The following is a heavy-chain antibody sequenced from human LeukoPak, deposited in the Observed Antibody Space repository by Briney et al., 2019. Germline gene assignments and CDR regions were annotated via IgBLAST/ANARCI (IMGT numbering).Heavy chain of an antibody. CDR1: GFSFRAYG. CDR2: IRYDGSNK. Sequence: GGSLRLSCAASGFSFRAYGMHWVRQAPGKGLEWVAFIRYDGSNKYYADSVKGRFTISRDNSKNTLYLQMNSLRAEDTAVYYCAKGAAAGFDYWGQETLVTVPS. J-gene: IGHJ4*02. CDR3: AKGAAAGFDY. V-gene: IGHV3-30*02. D-gene: IGHD6-13*01.